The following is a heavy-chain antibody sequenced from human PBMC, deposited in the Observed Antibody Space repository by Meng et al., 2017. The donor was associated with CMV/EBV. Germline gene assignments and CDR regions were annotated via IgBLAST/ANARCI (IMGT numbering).Heavy chain of an antibody. CDR1: GGSFSRYA. Sequence: SVKVSCKSSGGSFSRYAFSWVRQAPGQGLEWVGGIVPFFPTTNYAQKFQGRITMTADESTTTAHMELRSLRSEDTAVYYCVRVLGDFWSGLGTQDYYYHNMDVWGPGTTVTVSS. CDR2: IVPFFPTT. CDR3: VRVLGDFWSGLGTQDYYYHNMDV. D-gene: IGHD3-3*01. J-gene: IGHJ6*02. V-gene: IGHV1-69*13.